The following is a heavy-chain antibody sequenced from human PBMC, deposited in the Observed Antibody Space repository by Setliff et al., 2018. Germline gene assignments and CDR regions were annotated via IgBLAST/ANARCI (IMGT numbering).Heavy chain of an antibody. CDR3: ATDGVQNYNLDY. D-gene: IGHD1-1*01. V-gene: IGHV3-30*02. J-gene: IGHJ4*02. CDR1: GFTFSSYG. CDR2: ILYDGRSE. Sequence: GGSLRLSCAASGFTFSSYGMHWVRQAPGKGLEWVAFILYDGRSEYADSVKGRFSMSRDNSKNTLYLQMNSLRTEDTAVYYCATDGVQNYNLDYWGQGTLVTVSS.